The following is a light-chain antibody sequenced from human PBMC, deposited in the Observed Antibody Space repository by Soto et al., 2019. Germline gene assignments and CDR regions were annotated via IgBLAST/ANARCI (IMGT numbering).Light chain of an antibody. CDR3: QQYGSPPIT. CDR1: QSVSSTY. CDR2: ATS. J-gene: IGKJ5*01. Sequence: IVWTKSTGTLSLSPGDRATLSCRASQSVSSTYSACYQQNPGQPPSLLIYATSSRATGIPDRFSGSGSGTDFSLTISRLEPEDFAVYYCQQYGSPPITFGQGTRLEIK. V-gene: IGKV3-20*01.